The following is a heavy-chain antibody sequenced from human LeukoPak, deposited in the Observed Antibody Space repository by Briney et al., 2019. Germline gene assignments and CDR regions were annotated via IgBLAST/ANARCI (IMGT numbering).Heavy chain of an antibody. D-gene: IGHD3-3*01. V-gene: IGHV1-8*01. Sequence: ASVKVSCKASRYTFTSYDINWVRQATGQGLEWMGWMNPNSGNTGYAQKFQGRVTMTRNTSISTAYMELSSLRSEDTAVYYCARFGEVTRSIDYWGQGTLVTVSS. CDR1: RYTFTSYD. CDR2: MNPNSGNT. CDR3: ARFGEVTRSIDY. J-gene: IGHJ4*02.